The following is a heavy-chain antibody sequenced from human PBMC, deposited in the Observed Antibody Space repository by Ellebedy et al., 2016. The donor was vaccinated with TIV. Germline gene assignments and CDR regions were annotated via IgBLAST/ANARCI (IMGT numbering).Heavy chain of an antibody. CDR1: GFTFSCCH. CDR2: IDNRGDTT. D-gene: IGHD6-13*01. V-gene: IGHV3-23*05. Sequence: GESLKISCAASGFTFSCCHISWIRHPPGTVLQWVSVIDNRGDTTYADTVKGRFTISRDNSTNTLYQKMKSLRADDTAVYYCTKSGGTSSWYPDYWGQGTLVTVSS. CDR3: TKSGGTSSWYPDY. J-gene: IGHJ4*02.